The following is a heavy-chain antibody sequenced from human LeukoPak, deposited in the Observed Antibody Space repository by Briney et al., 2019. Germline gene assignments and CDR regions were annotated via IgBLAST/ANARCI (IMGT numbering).Heavy chain of an antibody. V-gene: IGHV4-59*01. D-gene: IGHD3-3*02. Sequence: SETLSLTCTVSGGSMSRYYWSWIRQPPGKGLEWIGYMYYSGSTKYNPSLKSRVTISVDTSKNQFSLKLSSVTAADTAVYYCARSSTGSYFDYWGQGTQVTVSS. J-gene: IGHJ4*02. CDR1: GGSMSRYY. CDR2: MYYSGST. CDR3: ARSSTGSYFDY.